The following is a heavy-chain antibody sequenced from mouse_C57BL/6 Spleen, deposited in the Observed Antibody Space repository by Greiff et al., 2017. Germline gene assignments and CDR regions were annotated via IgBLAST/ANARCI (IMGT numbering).Heavy chain of an antibody. CDR3: ARAYDYDGGGCAY. CDR2: IDPSDSYT. D-gene: IGHD2-4*01. CDR1: GYTFTSYW. J-gene: IGHJ3*01. Sequence: QVQLQQSGAELARPGASVKLSCKASGYTFTSYWMHWVKQRPGQGLEWIGEIDPSDSYTNYNQKFKGKSTLTVDKSSSTAYMQLSSLTSEDSAVYYCARAYDYDGGGCAYWGQGTLVTVSA. V-gene: IGHV1-69*01.